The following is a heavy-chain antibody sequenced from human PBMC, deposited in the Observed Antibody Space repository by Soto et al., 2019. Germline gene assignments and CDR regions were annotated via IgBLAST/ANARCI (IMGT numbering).Heavy chain of an antibody. V-gene: IGHV4-39*01. CDR3: ARLPSRHLVDY. Sequence: SETLSLTCTVSGSSINSSGYYWGWIRQPPGKGLEWIGSMFYGVSTYYNPSLKSRVTVSVDTSKNQFSLNPRSVTAADTAVYYCARLPSRHLVDYWGQGTLVTVSS. J-gene: IGHJ4*02. CDR2: MFYGVST. D-gene: IGHD3-3*02. CDR1: GSSINSSGYY.